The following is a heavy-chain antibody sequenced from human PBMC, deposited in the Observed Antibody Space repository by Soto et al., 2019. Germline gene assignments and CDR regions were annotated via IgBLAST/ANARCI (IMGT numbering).Heavy chain of an antibody. V-gene: IGHV1-69*13. CDR3: AGDCISTSCYSIDV. Sequence: SVKVSCKASGYTFTNYGISWVRQAPGQGLEWMGGIIPIFGTANYAQKFQGRVTITADESTSTAYMELSSLRSEDTAVYYCAGDCISTSCYSIDVWSQGTTVTVSS. D-gene: IGHD2-2*02. CDR2: IIPIFGTA. CDR1: GYTFTNYG. J-gene: IGHJ6*02.